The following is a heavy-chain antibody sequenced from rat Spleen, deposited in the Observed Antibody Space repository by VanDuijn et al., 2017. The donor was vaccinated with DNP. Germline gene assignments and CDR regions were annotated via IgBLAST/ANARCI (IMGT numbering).Heavy chain of an antibody. V-gene: IGHV4-2*01. D-gene: IGHD1-7*01. Sequence: EVNLVESGGGLVQPGRSLKLSCTASGFNFNNYWMGWVRQAPGKGLEWIGEINKDSSTIKYNPSLKDKFTISRDNGQNTLYLQMTKLGSEDTATYYCATSSYFGYDYGFAYWGQGTLVTVSS. J-gene: IGHJ3*01. CDR2: INKDSSTI. CDR3: ATSSYFGYDYGFAY. CDR1: GFNFNNYW.